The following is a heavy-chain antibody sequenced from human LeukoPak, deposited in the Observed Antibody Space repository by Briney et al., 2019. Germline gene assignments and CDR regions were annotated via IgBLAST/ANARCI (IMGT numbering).Heavy chain of an antibody. D-gene: IGHD2-2*01. CDR3: ARGHVLGYCSSTSCRNWLDP. Sequence: GASVKVSCKASGYTFTSYGISWVRQAPGQGLERLGWISAYNGNTNYAQKRQGRVTMTTDTSTSTAYMELRSLRSDDTAVYYCARGHVLGYCSSTSCRNWLDPWGQGTLVTVSS. V-gene: IGHV1-18*01. CDR2: ISAYNGNT. CDR1: GYTFTSYG. J-gene: IGHJ5*02.